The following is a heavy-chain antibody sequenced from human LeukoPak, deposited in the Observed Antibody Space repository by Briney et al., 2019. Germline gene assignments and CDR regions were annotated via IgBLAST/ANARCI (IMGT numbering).Heavy chain of an antibody. Sequence: SQTLSLTCTVSGGSISSGAYYWSWVRQLPEKGLDWIGYIGYTGDTYYNPSLRSRATISKDTSKTQFSLRLNSLTAADTAVYYCARVAAATTNPRFDFWGQGTLVTVSS. CDR1: GGSISSGAYY. V-gene: IGHV4-31*03. CDR3: ARVAAATTNPRFDF. D-gene: IGHD1-1*01. J-gene: IGHJ4*02. CDR2: IGYTGDT.